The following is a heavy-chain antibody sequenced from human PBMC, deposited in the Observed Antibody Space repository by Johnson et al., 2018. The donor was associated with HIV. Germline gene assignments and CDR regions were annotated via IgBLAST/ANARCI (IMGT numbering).Heavy chain of an antibody. CDR2: ISWNSGTI. J-gene: IGHJ3*02. Sequence: VQLVESGGGLVKPGGSLRLSCAASGFTFSSAWMSWVRQAPGKGLEWVSGISWNSGTIGYADSVKGRFTVSRDNAKNSLYLQMNSLRPEDTALYYCAKNPGIAGGAFDIWG. CDR1: GFTFSSAW. CDR3: AKNPGIAGGAFDI. V-gene: IGHV3-9*01. D-gene: IGHD6-13*01.